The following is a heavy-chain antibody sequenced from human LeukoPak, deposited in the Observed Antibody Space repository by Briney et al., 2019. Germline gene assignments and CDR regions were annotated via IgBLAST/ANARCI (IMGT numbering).Heavy chain of an antibody. Sequence: PGGSLRLSCAASGFTFDDYGMSWVRQALGKGLEWVSGINWNGGSTGYADSVKGRFTISRDNAKNSLYLQMNSLRAEDTALYYSARGGELEDYYFDYWGQGTLVTVSS. J-gene: IGHJ4*02. CDR3: ARGGELEDYYFDY. CDR1: GFTFDDYG. D-gene: IGHD1-1*01. CDR2: INWNGGST. V-gene: IGHV3-20*04.